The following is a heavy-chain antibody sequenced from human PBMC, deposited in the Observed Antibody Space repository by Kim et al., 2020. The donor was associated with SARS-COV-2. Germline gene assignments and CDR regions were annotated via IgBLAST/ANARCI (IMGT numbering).Heavy chain of an antibody. Sequence: ASVKVSCKASGYTFTSYGISWVRQAPGQGLEWMGWISAYNGNTNYAQKLQGRVTMTTDTSTSTAYMELRSLRSDDTAVYYCARGNYQTVVFFPSVGTDFDYWGQGTLVTVSS. V-gene: IGHV1-18*01. CDR3: ARGNYQTVVFFPSVGTDFDY. J-gene: IGHJ4*02. CDR1: GYTFTSYG. D-gene: IGHD2-8*02. CDR2: ISAYNGNT.